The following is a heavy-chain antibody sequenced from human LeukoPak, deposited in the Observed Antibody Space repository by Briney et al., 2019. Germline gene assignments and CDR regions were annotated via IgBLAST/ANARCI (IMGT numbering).Heavy chain of an antibody. CDR1: GYTFISYY. CDR3: ARGGPEYLSDY. CDR2: INPSGGST. D-gene: IGHD2-2*02. J-gene: IGHJ4*02. V-gene: IGHV1-46*01. Sequence: ASVKVSCKASGYTFISYYTHWVRQAPGQGLEWMGIINPSGGSTSYAQKFQGRVTMTRDTSTSTVYMELSSLRSEDTAVYYCARGGPEYLSDYWGQGTLVTVSS.